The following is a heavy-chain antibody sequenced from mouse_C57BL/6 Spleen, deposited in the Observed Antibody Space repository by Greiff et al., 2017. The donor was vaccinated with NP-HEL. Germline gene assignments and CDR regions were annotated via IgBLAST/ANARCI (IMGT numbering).Heavy chain of an antibody. J-gene: IGHJ4*01. CDR3: ARPPTVVASYYYAMDY. V-gene: IGHV5-17*01. CDR1: GFTFSDYG. Sequence: EVKLVESGGGLVKPGGSLKLSCAASGFTFSDYGMHWVRQAPEKGLEWVAYISSGSSTIYYADPVKGRFTISRDNAKNTLFLQMTSLRSEDTAMYYCARPPTVVASYYYAMDYWGQGTSVTVSS. CDR2: ISSGSSTI. D-gene: IGHD1-1*01.